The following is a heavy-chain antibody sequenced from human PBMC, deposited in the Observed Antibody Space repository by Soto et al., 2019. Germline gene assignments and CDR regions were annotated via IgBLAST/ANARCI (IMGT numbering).Heavy chain of an antibody. D-gene: IGHD3-9*01. CDR3: ARSYYDILTGYSDSFDY. CDR2: IDWDDDK. V-gene: IGHV2-70*11. Sequence: PTLVNPTQTLTLTCTFSGFSLSTSGMCVSWIRQPPGKALEWLARIDWDDDKYYSTSLKTRLTISKDTSKNQVVLTMTNMDPVDTATYYCARSYYDILTGYSDSFDYWGQGTLVTVSS. J-gene: IGHJ4*02. CDR1: GFSLSTSGMC.